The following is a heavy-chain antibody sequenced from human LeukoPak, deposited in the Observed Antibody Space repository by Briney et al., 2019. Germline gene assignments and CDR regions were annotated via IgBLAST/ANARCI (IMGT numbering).Heavy chain of an antibody. CDR3: ARGKLYSYETTSYYGPFDC. V-gene: IGHV3-53*01. J-gene: IGHJ4*02. CDR2: LYSNGII. Sequence: GGSLRLSCAASGFSVSSTYLTWVRQVPGKELEWLSVLYSNGIISYADSVKGRFTISRDSSENAVYLQMDNLRPEDTALYFCARGKLYSYETTSYYGPFDCWGQGTLVTVSS. D-gene: IGHD3-22*01. CDR1: GFSVSSTY.